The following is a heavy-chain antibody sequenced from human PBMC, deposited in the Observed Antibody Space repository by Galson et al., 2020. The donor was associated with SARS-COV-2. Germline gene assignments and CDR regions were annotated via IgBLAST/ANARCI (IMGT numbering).Heavy chain of an antibody. CDR3: AKDYDILTGPI. CDR2: ISARGDAT. J-gene: IGHJ4*02. V-gene: IGHV3-23*01. Sequence: GESLKISCAASGFAFSTYALSWVRQAPGRGLEWVSAISARGDATYYADSVKGRFTTSRDNSKNTLYLQMNSLRAEDTAVYYCAKDYDILTGPIWGQGTLVTVSS. CDR1: GFAFSTYA. D-gene: IGHD3-9*01.